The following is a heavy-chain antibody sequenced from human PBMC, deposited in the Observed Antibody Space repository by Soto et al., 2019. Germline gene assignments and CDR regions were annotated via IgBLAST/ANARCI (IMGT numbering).Heavy chain of an antibody. CDR2: IFYSGTA. J-gene: IGHJ4*02. Sequence: QVQLQESGPRLVKPSETLSLTCTVSGGSISPYYWSWIRQSPGKGLEWLGYIFYSGTADYNPSLKNRVTLSVDTSKNQFSRELTSVTAADTAVYYCARQPDNSDYGDYFEVWGQGTLVTVSS. D-gene: IGHD4-17*01. V-gene: IGHV4-59*01. CDR3: ARQPDNSDYGDYFEV. CDR1: GGSISPYY.